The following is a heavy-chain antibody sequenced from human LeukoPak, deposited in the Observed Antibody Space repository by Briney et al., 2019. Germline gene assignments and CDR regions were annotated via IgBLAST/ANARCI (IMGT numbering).Heavy chain of an antibody. CDR1: GFTFSSYA. CDR2: LSSSNTYI. J-gene: IGHJ6*02. V-gene: IGHV3-21*01. CDR3: AREDYDFWSGDRARGMDV. D-gene: IGHD3-3*01. Sequence: GGSLRLSCAASGFTFSSYAMSWVRQAPGKGLEWVSSLSSSNTYIYYADAVKGRFTISRDNAKNSLYLQMDSLRADDTAVYFCAREDYDFWSGDRARGMDVWGQGTTVTVSS.